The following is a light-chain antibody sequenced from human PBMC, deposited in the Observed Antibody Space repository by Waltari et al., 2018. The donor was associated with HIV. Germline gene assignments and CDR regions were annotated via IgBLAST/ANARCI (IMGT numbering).Light chain of an antibody. CDR2: DVH. V-gene: IGLV2-14*03. Sequence: QSALTQPASVSGSPGQSITISCTGPPHDISTNNFVSWYKQSPGGAPKLIIFDVHSRPSGISDRFSGSKSGDTASLTISGLQAEDEAVYFCSSYTTRASVVFGGGTKLTVL. J-gene: IGLJ2*01. CDR1: PHDISTNNF. CDR3: SSYTTRASVV.